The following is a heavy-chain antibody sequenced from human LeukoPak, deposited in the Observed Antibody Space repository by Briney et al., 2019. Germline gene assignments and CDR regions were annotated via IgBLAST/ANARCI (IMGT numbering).Heavy chain of an antibody. Sequence: GGSLRLSCAASGFTFSGYSMHWVRQAPGKGLVWVSRINTDGSTTTYADSVKGRFTISRDNSKNTLYLQMNSLRAEDTAVYYCARDDLYYGSGSYYKMGFDYWGQGTLVTVSS. V-gene: IGHV3-74*01. D-gene: IGHD3-10*01. CDR2: INTDGSTT. J-gene: IGHJ4*02. CDR1: GFTFSGYS. CDR3: ARDDLYYGSGSYYKMGFDY.